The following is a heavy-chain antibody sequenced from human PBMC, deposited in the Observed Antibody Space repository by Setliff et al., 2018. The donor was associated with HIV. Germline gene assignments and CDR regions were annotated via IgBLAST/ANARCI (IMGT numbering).Heavy chain of an antibody. CDR3: ARVFPVVTAEDNRFDP. CDR2: IYYSGSS. V-gene: IGHV4-31*03. CDR1: GGSINSGGYY. D-gene: IGHD2-21*02. J-gene: IGHJ5*02. Sequence: SETLSLTCTVSGGSINSGGYYWTWIRQRPGKGLEWIGYIYYSGSSYYNPSLKSRVTISVDTSEKQFSLKLSSVTAADTAVYYCARVFPVVTAEDNRFDPWGQGTLVTVSS.